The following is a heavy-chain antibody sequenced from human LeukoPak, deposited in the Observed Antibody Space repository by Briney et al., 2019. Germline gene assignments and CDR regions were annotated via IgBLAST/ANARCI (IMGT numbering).Heavy chain of an antibody. D-gene: IGHD4-23*01. CDR2: IGYDGSNK. Sequence: TGGSLRLSCAASGFTFSSYGMHWVRQAPGEGLEWVALIGYDGSNKYNADSVKGRFTISRDNSKNTLYLQMDSLRAEDTAVYYCARDYGGNPDYWGQGTLVTVSS. CDR1: GFTFSSYG. J-gene: IGHJ4*02. V-gene: IGHV3-33*08. CDR3: ARDYGGNPDY.